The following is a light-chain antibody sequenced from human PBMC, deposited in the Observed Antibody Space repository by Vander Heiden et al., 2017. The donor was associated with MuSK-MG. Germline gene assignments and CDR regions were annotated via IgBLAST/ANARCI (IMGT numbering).Light chain of an antibody. Sequence: DIHMTQSPSSLSASVGDRVTITCRASQSISSYLNWYQQKPGKAPKLLIYAASSLQSGVPSRFRGSGSGTDFTLTISSLQPEDFATYYCQQSESTPPTFGGGTKVEIK. V-gene: IGKV1-39*01. CDR2: AAS. CDR1: QSISSY. CDR3: QQSESTPPT. J-gene: IGKJ4*01.